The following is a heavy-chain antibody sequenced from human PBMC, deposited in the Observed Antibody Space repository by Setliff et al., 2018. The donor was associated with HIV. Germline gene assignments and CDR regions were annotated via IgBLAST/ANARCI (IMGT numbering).Heavy chain of an antibody. CDR3: AKGMGATGFDY. CDR2: ISGSAGST. V-gene: IGHV3-23*01. Sequence: GGSLRLSCAASGFTFSSYAMSWVRQAPGKGLEWVSAISGSAGSTYYADSVKGRFTISRDNSKNTLYLQMNSLRADDTAVYYCAKGMGATGFDYWGQGTLVTVSS. J-gene: IGHJ4*02. CDR1: GFTFSSYA. D-gene: IGHD1-26*01.